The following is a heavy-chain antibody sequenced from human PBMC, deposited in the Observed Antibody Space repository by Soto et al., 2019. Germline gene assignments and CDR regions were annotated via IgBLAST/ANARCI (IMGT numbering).Heavy chain of an antibody. V-gene: IGHV1-69*01. CDR1: GGTFSSYA. CDR2: IIPIPGTA. J-gene: IGHJ6*02. Sequence: QVQLVQSGAKVKKPGSSVKVSCKASGGTFSSYAIGWVRQAPGQGLEWMGGIIPIPGTANYAQKFQGRATITADESTSTAYMELSSLSSEDTAVYYCGRSQGSSTSLEIYYYYYYGMDVWGQGTTVTVSS. CDR3: GRSQGSSTSLEIYYYYYYGMDV. D-gene: IGHD2-2*01.